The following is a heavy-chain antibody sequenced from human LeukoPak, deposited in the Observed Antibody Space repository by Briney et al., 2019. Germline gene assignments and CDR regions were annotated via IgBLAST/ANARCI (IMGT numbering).Heavy chain of an antibody. J-gene: IGHJ6*03. CDR1: GGTFSSYA. D-gene: IGHD2-2*01. Sequence: VASVKVSCKASGGTFSSYAISWVRQAPGQGLEWMGGIIPIFGTANYAQKFQGRVTITADESTSTAYMELSSLRSEDTAVYYCARETILRSSLRMYYYYMDVWGKGTTVTVSS. V-gene: IGHV1-69*01. CDR3: ARETILRSSLRMYYYYMDV. CDR2: IIPIFGTA.